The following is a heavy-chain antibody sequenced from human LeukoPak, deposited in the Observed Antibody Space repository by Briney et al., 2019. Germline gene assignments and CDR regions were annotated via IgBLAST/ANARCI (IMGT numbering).Heavy chain of an antibody. J-gene: IGHJ6*02. CDR2: INHSGST. D-gene: IGHD4-17*01. V-gene: IGHV4-34*01. Sequence: SETLSLTCAVYGGSFSGYYWSWIRQPPGKGLEWIGEINHSGSTNYNPSLKSRVTISVDTSKNQFSLKLSSVTAADTAVYYCARHFGTVTSYGMDVWGRGTTVTVSS. CDR3: ARHFGTVTSYGMDV. CDR1: GGSFSGYY.